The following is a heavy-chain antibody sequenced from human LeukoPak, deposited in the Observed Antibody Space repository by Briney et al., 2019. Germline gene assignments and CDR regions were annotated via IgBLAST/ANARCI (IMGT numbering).Heavy chain of an antibody. CDR2: IYSGGST. J-gene: IGHJ4*02. CDR3: ARGPGDYFDF. Sequence: GGPLRLSCAASGFTVRSNYMSWVRQAPGKGLEWVSVIYSGGSTYYADSVKGRFTISRDNSKNTLFLQMNGLRAEDTAVYYCARGPGDYFDFWGQGTLVTVSS. V-gene: IGHV3-53*01. D-gene: IGHD1-14*01. CDR1: GFTVRSNY.